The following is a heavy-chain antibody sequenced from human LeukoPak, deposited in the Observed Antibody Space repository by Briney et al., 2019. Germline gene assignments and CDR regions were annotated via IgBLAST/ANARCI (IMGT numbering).Heavy chain of an antibody. CDR2: IKQDGSEK. CDR3: AKGPLTEVAGTTWDY. V-gene: IGHV3-7*03. CDR1: GFTFSSYW. D-gene: IGHD6-19*01. Sequence: PGGPLRLSCAASGFTFSSYWMSWVRQAPGKGLEWVANIKQDGSEKYYVDSVKGRFTISRDNAKNSLYLQMNSLRADDTAIYYCAKGPLTEVAGTTWDYWGQGTPVTVSS. J-gene: IGHJ4*02.